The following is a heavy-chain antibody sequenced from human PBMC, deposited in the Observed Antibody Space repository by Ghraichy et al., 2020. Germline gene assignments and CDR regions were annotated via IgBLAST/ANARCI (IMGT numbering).Heavy chain of an antibody. CDR1: GFDVNTNY. CDR2: IYDGGRI. V-gene: IGHV3-66*01. D-gene: IGHD1-14*01. J-gene: IGHJ4*02. Sequence: GESLNISCAASGFDVNTNYMSWVRQAPGKGLEWVSIIYDGGRIYYADSVKDRYTISRDSSQNTVYLQMNSLRADDTAVYYCARGSSAVNRFDDWGQGTLVTVSS. CDR3: ARGSSAVNRFDD.